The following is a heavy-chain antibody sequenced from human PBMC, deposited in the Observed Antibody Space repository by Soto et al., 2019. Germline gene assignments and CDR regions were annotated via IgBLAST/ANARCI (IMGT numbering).Heavy chain of an antibody. D-gene: IGHD1-26*01. V-gene: IGHV1-8*01. CDR2: MNPNSGNT. J-gene: IGHJ5*02. CDR3: ARGGIVGANDANWFDP. CDR1: GYTFTSYD. Sequence: QVQLVQSGAEVKKPGASVKVSCKASGYTFTSYDINWVRQATGQGLEWMGRMNPNSGNTGYAQKFQGRVTMTRNTSISTAYMELSSLRAEDTAVYYCARGGIVGANDANWFDPWGQGNLVTVSS.